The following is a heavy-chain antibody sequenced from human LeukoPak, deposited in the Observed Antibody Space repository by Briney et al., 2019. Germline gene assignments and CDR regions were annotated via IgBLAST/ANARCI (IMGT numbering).Heavy chain of an antibody. CDR2: IYSGGST. J-gene: IGHJ6*03. CDR1: GFTVSSNY. CDR3: ARVSVPQVYYYMDV. D-gene: IGHD6-6*01. Sequence: PGGSLRLSCAASGFTVSSNYMSWARQAPGKGLEWVSVIYSGGSTYYADSVKGRFTISRDNSKNTLYLQMNSLRAEDTAVYYCARVSVPQVYYYMDVWGKGTTVTVSS. V-gene: IGHV3-53*01.